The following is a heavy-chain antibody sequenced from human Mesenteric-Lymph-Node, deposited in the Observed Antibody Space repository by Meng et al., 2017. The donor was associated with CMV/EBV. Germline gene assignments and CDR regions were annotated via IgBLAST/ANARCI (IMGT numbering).Heavy chain of an antibody. CDR2: IYHTGST. Sequence: LYLTCAVSGGSISGQWWSWVRQPPGKGLEWIGEIYHTGSTNHNPSLKSRVAISIDKSKNQFSLNLSSVTAADTAVYYCAANGAWHLEYWGQGTLVTVSS. CDR3: AANGAWHLEY. J-gene: IGHJ4*02. V-gene: IGHV4-4*02. D-gene: IGHD4-17*01. CDR1: GGSISGQW.